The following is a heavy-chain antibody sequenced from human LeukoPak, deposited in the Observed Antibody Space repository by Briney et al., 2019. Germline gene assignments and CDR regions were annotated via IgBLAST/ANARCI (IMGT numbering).Heavy chain of an antibody. V-gene: IGHV1-24*01. CDR3: ATRTEWELLNGLDY. D-gene: IGHD1-26*01. CDR2: FDPEDGET. Sequence: ASVKISCKVSGSTFTDLSIHWVRQAPGEGLEWMGGFDPEDGETVYAQKFQGRVTMPEDTSTDTAYMELSSLRSEDTAVYYCATRTEWELLNGLDYWGQGTLVTVSS. J-gene: IGHJ4*02. CDR1: GSTFTDLS.